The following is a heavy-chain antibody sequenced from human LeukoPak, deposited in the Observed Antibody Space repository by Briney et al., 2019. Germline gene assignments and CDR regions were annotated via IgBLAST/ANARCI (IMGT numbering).Heavy chain of an antibody. J-gene: IGHJ4*02. CDR1: GCTFTSYV. CDR3: GDSYGPQAPLYY. CDR2: ISAYNGNT. D-gene: IGHD5-18*01. V-gene: IGHV1-18*01. Sequence: ASVKVSCKASGCTFTSYVISWVRQAPGQGLEWMGWISAYNGNTNYAQKLQGRVTMTTDTSTSTAYMELRSLRSDDTAVYYCGDSYGPQAPLYYWGQGTLVTVSS.